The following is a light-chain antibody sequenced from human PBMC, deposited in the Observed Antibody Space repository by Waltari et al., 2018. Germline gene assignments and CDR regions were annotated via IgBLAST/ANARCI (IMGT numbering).Light chain of an antibody. Sequence: EIVLTQSPATLSLSPGDRATLACRASQSINTYLAWYQQKPGQAPRLLIYDASTRFTGIPARFSGSGSGTDFTLTVSSLEPEDFAVYYCQQRSYWPRTFGQGTKLEIK. J-gene: IGKJ2*01. CDR1: QSINTY. CDR3: QQRSYWPRT. CDR2: DAS. V-gene: IGKV3-11*01.